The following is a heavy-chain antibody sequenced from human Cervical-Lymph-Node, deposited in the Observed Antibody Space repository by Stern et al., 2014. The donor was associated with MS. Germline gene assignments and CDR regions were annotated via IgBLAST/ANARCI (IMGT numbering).Heavy chain of an antibody. CDR2: IWNDGSNK. CDR1: GFTFSSYG. D-gene: IGHD6-6*01. J-gene: IGHJ4*02. Sequence: QVQLVQSGGGVVQPGRSLRLSCAASGFTFSSYGMHWVRQTPGKGLEWAAVIWNDGSNKYYADSVKGRFTISRDNSENTLYLQMNSLRAEDTAVYYCARGDSSSPLEYWGQGTLVTVSS. CDR3: ARGDSSSPLEY. V-gene: IGHV3-33*01.